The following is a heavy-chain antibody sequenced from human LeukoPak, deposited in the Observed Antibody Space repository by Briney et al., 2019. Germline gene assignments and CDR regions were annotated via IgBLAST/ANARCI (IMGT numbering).Heavy chain of an antibody. Sequence: GSSVKVSCKASGGTFSRYALSWVRQAPGQGLEWMGRIIPILGIANYAQKFQGRVRITAEKSTSTAYMELSSLRSEDTAVHYCASSGGWDTAMVHFDYWGQGTLVTVSS. CDR2: IIPILGIA. V-gene: IGHV1-69*04. CDR3: ASSGGWDTAMVHFDY. D-gene: IGHD5-18*01. J-gene: IGHJ4*02. CDR1: GGTFSRYA.